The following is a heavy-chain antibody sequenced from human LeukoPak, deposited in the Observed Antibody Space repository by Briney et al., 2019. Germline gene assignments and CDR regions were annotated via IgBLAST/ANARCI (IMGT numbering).Heavy chain of an antibody. D-gene: IGHD6-19*01. J-gene: IGHJ5*02. CDR3: ARTAVRKGTNWFDP. V-gene: IGHV3-20*01. Sequence: GGSLRLSCAASGFTFVDYGMSWVRQAPGKGMGLVAGINRNGGSTGYAASVKRRFTISRDKAKNSLYLQMNSQRAEDTALYHCARTAVRKGTNWFDPWGQGTLVTVSS. CDR1: GFTFVDYG. CDR2: INRNGGST.